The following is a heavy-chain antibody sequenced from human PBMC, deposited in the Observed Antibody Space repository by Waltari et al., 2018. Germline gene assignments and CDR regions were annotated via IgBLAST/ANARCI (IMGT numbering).Heavy chain of an antibody. CDR1: GYTFTSYA. D-gene: IGHD4-17*01. V-gene: IGHV1-3*03. CDR3: AREEHDYGDYTNAFDI. J-gene: IGHJ3*02. CDR2: INAGNGNT. Sequence: QVQLVQSGAEVKKPGASVKVSCKASGYTFTSYAMHWVRQAPGQRLEWMGWINAGNGNTKYSQEFQGRVTITRDTSASTAYMELSSLRSEDMAVYYCAREEHDYGDYTNAFDIWGQGTMVTVSS.